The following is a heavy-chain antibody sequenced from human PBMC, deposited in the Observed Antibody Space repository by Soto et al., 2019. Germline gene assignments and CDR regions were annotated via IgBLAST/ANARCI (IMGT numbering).Heavy chain of an antibody. CDR1: GFTFSNAW. CDR3: TTSIPGLVTGH. V-gene: IGHV3-15*07. J-gene: IGHJ4*02. Sequence: EVQLVESGGGLVKPGGSLRLSCAASGFTFSNAWMNWVRQAPGKGLEWVGRIRSNADGGTADYAAPVKGRFTFSRDDSQNTLFLQMNSLKTEDTAVYFCTTSIPGLVTGHWGQGTLVTVSS. D-gene: IGHD3-3*01. CDR2: IRSNADGGTA.